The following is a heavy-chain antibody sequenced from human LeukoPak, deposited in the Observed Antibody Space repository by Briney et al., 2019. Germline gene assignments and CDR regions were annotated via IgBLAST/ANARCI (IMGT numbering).Heavy chain of an antibody. CDR2: IKQDGSDK. D-gene: IGHD6-19*01. V-gene: IGHV3-7*01. CDR3: ARDSSGWSHDAFDI. Sequence: GGSLRLSCAASGFTFSNYLMTWVRQAPGKGLEWVANIKQDGSDKYYLDSVKGRFTISRANSKNTLYLQMNSLRAEDTAMYYCARDSSGWSHDAFDIWGQGTMVTVSS. CDR1: GFTFSNYL. J-gene: IGHJ3*02.